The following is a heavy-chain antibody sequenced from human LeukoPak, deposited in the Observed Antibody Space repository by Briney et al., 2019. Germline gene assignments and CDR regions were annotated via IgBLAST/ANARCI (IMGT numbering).Heavy chain of an antibody. CDR3: ARDLLGSGSGSYYMGGFDY. J-gene: IGHJ4*02. Sequence: GGSLRLSCAASGFTFSSYWMSWVRQAPGKGLEWVANIKQDGSEKYYVDSVKGRFTISRDNAKNSLYLQMNSLRAEDTAVYYCARDLLGSGSGSYYMGGFDYWGQGTLVTASS. CDR1: GFTFSSYW. V-gene: IGHV3-7*04. D-gene: IGHD3-10*01. CDR2: IKQDGSEK.